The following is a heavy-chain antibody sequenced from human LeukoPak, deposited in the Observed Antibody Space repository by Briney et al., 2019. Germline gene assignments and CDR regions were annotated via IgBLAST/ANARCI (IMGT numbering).Heavy chain of an antibody. Sequence: GGSLRLSCEASRFTFCTHWMHWVRQAPGKGLVWVSRIDSDGGNAYYADSVKGRFTISRDNAKNTLYLQMNSLRAEDTAVYYCARGGGVLTAIDFWGQGTLVTVSS. V-gene: IGHV3-74*01. J-gene: IGHJ4*02. CDR2: IDSDGGNA. D-gene: IGHD3-16*01. CDR3: ARGGGVLTAIDF. CDR1: RFTFCTHW.